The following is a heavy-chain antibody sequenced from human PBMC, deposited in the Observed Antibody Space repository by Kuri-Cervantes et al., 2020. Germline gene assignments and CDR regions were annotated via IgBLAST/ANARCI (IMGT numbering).Heavy chain of an antibody. D-gene: IGHD3-16*01. CDR2: ISYDGSNK. V-gene: IGHV3-30-3*01. Sequence: GESLKISCAASGSIVSSKYMSWVRQAPGKGLEWVAVISYDGSNKYYADSVKGRFTISRDNAKNSLYLQMNSLRADDTCIYFCARGGGFEYWGQGTLVTVSS. CDR1: GSIVSSKY. CDR3: ARGGGFEY. J-gene: IGHJ4*02.